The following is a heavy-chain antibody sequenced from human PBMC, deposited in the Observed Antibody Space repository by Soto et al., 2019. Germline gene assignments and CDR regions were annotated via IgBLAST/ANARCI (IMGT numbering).Heavy chain of an antibody. Sequence: QVQLQQWGAGLLKPSETLSLTCAVYGGSFSGYYWSWIRQPPGKGLEWIGEINHSGSTNYNPSPKSRVTISVDTSKNQFSLKLSSVPAADTAVYYCARICSSTSCYYYYGIDVWGQGTTVTVSS. CDR1: GGSFSGYY. CDR2: INHSGST. D-gene: IGHD2-2*01. J-gene: IGHJ6*02. V-gene: IGHV4-34*01. CDR3: ARICSSTSCYYYYGIDV.